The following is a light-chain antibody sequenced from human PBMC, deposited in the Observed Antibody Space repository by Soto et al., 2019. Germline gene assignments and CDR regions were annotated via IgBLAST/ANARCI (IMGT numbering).Light chain of an antibody. Sequence: EIFLTQSPGTLSLSPGERATLTCRASQSVTNYIAWYQQRPGQAPRLLIYDASNRATGVPARFSGSRSGTDFTLTISDLEPADFGLYYCQQRLNWPPGFGQGTKVDIK. J-gene: IGKJ1*01. CDR1: QSVTNY. CDR2: DAS. CDR3: QQRLNWPPG. V-gene: IGKV3-11*01.